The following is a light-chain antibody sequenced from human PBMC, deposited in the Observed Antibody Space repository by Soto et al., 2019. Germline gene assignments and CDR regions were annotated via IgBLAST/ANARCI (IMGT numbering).Light chain of an antibody. CDR1: QSVSANY. V-gene: IGKV3-20*01. CDR3: HQYGSSPFT. CDR2: GAS. J-gene: IGKJ3*01. Sequence: EVVLTQSPATLSLSPGERATLSCRANQSVSANYLAWYQQKPGQAPRLLIYGASSRATAIPHRFSGSGSGTDFTLTISRLEPEDVAVFYCHQYGSSPFTFGPGTKVDIK.